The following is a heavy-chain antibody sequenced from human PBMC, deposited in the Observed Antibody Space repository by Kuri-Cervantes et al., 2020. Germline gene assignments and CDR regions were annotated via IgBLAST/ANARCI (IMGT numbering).Heavy chain of an antibody. Sequence: ASVKVSCKASGYTFTIYDINWVRQATGQGLEWMGIINPNSGNTDYAQKFQGRVTVTRDTSTRTVYMELSSLRSEGTAVYYCARVGFSLTRAFDIWGQGTMVTVSS. V-gene: IGHV1-46*01. J-gene: IGHJ3*02. CDR1: GYTFTIYD. D-gene: IGHD3-16*02. CDR2: INPNSGNT. CDR3: ARVGFSLTRAFDI.